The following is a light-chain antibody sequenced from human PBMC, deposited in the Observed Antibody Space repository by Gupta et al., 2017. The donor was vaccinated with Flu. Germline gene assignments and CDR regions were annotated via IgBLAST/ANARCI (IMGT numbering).Light chain of an antibody. CDR1: QSVSSSY. V-gene: IGKV3-20*01. CDR2: GAS. J-gene: IGKJ2*01. Sequence: VTLSLSPGERATLSCRASQSVSSSYLAWYQQKPGQAPRLLIYGASSRATGIPDRFSGSGSGTDFTLTISRLEPEDFAVYYCQQYGSSLYTFGQWTKLEIK. CDR3: QQYGSSLYT.